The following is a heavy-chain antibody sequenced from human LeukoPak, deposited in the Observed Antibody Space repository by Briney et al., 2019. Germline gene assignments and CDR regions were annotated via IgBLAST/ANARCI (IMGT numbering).Heavy chain of an antibody. CDR1: GHTFTSYG. J-gene: IGHJ6*03. Sequence: ASVKVSCKASGHTFTSYGISWVRQAPGQGLEWMGWISAYNGNTNYAQKFQGRVTFTRDTSEGTAYMELSNLRSEDTAVYYCARGRRAPPWYYYMDVWGKGTSVSVSS. CDR3: ARGRRAPPWYYYMDV. CDR2: ISAYNGNT. V-gene: IGHV1-18*01.